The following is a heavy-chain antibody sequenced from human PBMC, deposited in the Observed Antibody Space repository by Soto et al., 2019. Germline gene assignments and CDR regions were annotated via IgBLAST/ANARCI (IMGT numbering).Heavy chain of an antibody. D-gene: IGHD7-27*01. CDR2: INPNSGGT. Sequence: ASVKVSCKASGYTFTGYYMHWVRQAPGQGLEWMGWINPNSGGTNYAQKFQGWVTMTRDTSISTAYMELSRLRSDDTAVYYCARDASPELGYPFDYWGQGTLVTI. J-gene: IGHJ4*02. V-gene: IGHV1-2*04. CDR3: ARDASPELGYPFDY. CDR1: GYTFTGYY.